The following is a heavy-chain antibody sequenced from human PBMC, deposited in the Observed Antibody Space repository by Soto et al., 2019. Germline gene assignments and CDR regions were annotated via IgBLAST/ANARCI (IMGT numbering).Heavy chain of an antibody. CDR1: GFTVSNNY. CDR2: MYSGGTAT. D-gene: IGHD1-26*01. V-gene: IGHV3-53*01. J-gene: IGHJ4*02. CDR3: ARGVPVGAIGRFYFDS. Sequence: GGSLRLSCAASGFTVSNNYMTWVRQAPGKGLGWVSVMYSGGTATSYADSVKGRFTVSRDNSKNTVSLQLDSLKADDTAVYYCARGVPVGAIGRFYFDSWGQGTLVTVSS.